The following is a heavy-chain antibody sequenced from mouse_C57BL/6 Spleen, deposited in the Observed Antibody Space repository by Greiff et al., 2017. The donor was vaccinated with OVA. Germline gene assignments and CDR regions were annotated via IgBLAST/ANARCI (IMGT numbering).Heavy chain of an antibody. D-gene: IGHD3-2*02. CDR2: ISDGGSYT. V-gene: IGHV5-4*01. Sequence: EVQLLESGAGLVKPGGSLKLSCAASGFTFSSYAMYWVRQTPEKRLEWVATISDGGSYTYYPDNVKGRFTISRDNAKNNPYLQMSHLKSEDTAMYYCARDKATVYYFDYWGQGTTLTVSS. CDR1: GFTFSSYA. J-gene: IGHJ2*01. CDR3: ARDKATVYYFDY.